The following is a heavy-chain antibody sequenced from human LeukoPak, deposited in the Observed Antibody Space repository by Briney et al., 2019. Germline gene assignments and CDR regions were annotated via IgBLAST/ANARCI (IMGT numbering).Heavy chain of an antibody. CDR1: GYTFTAYY. D-gene: IGHD5-24*01. Sequence: ASVKVSCKASGYTFTAYYIHWVRQAPGQGLEWMGWINPNSGVTNYAQKFQGRVTMTRDTPITTAFMELSRLRSDDTAVYYCARVLRRDGYNRYFDYWGQGTLVTVSS. CDR3: ARVLRRDGYNRYFDY. CDR2: INPNSGVT. V-gene: IGHV1-2*02. J-gene: IGHJ4*02.